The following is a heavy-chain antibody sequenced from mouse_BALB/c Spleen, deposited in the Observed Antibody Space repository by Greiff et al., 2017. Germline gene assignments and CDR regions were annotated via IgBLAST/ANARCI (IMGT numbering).Heavy chain of an antibody. Sequence: EVQLVESGGGLVQPGGSRKLSCAASGFTFSSFGMHWVRQAPENGLEWVAYISSGSSTIYYADTVKGRFTISRDNPKNTLFLQMTSLRSEDTAMYYCARSRGSGKLEAMDYWGQGTSVTVSS. CDR3: ARSRGSGKLEAMDY. CDR1: GFTFSSFG. V-gene: IGHV5-17*02. CDR2: ISSGSSTI. J-gene: IGHJ4*01. D-gene: IGHD4-1*01.